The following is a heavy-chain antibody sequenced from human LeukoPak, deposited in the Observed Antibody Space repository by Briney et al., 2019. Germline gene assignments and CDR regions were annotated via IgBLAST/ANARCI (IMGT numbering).Heavy chain of an antibody. J-gene: IGHJ4*02. V-gene: IGHV3-7*01. CDR1: GFAFSSYY. CDR2: IKPDGSDE. CDR3: VRGHYADY. Sequence: PGGSLRLSCAASGFAFSSYYMNWVRQAPGKGLEWVAKIKPDGSDENYVDSVRGRFTISRDNAKNSVYLQMNSLRADDTALYYCVRGHYADYTSQGTLVTVSS.